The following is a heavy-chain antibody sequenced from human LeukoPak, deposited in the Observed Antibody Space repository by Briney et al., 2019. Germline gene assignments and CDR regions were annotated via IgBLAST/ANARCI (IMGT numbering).Heavy chain of an antibody. J-gene: IGHJ4*02. D-gene: IGHD6-13*01. Sequence: ASVKVSCKASGYTFTAYYIHWVRQAPGQGLEWMGRINPNSGGTNYAQKFQGRVTMTRDTSISTAYMELARLRSDDTAVYYCVPTSNWPYFDYWGQGTVVSVSS. V-gene: IGHV1-2*06. CDR1: GYTFTAYY. CDR3: VPTSNWPYFDY. CDR2: INPNSGGT.